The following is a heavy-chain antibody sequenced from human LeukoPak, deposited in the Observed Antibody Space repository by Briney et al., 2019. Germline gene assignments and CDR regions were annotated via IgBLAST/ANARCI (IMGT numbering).Heavy chain of an antibody. J-gene: IGHJ4*02. CDR1: GFTFSDYY. V-gene: IGHV3-11*04. D-gene: IGHD3-3*01. CDR2: ISSSGSTL. Sequence: GGSLRLSCAASGFTFSDYYMSWIRQAPGKGLEWVSYISSSGSTLYYADSVKGRVTISRDNAKNSLYLQMNSLRAEDTAVYYCARDPTGYDFWSGYYTAALDYWGQGTLVTVSS. CDR3: ARDPTGYDFWSGYYTAALDY.